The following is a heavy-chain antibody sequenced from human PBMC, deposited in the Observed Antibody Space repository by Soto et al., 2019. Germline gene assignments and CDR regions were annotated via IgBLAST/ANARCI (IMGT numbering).Heavy chain of an antibody. Sequence: SETLSLTCTVSGGSIRSSSYYWGWIRQPPGKGLEWIGSFYYSGSTYYNPSLKSRVTISVDTSKNQFSLKLSSVTAADTAVYYCAREDFGSAKNYYGSGSYYLYYYYYGMDVWGQGTTVT. CDR3: AREDFGSAKNYYGSGSYYLYYYYYGMDV. V-gene: IGHV4-39*02. D-gene: IGHD3-10*01. J-gene: IGHJ6*02. CDR1: GGSIRSSSYY. CDR2: FYYSGST.